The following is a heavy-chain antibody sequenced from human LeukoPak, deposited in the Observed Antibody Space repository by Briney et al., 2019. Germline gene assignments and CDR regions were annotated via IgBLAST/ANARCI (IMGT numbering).Heavy chain of an antibody. CDR2: ISGSGGST. D-gene: IGHD3-3*01. V-gene: IGHV3-23*01. J-gene: IGHJ4*02. CDR1: GFTFSNYG. Sequence: GSLRLSCATSGFTFSNYGMSWVRQAPGRGLEWVSAISGSGGSTYYADSVKGRFTISRDNSQNTLYLQMNSLSAEDTAVYYCTKNGAVGMVYRPDYCGQGTLVTVSS. CDR3: TKNGAVGMVYRPDY.